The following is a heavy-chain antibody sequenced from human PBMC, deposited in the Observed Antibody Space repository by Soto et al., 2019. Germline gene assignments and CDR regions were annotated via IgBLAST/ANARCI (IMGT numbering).Heavy chain of an antibody. D-gene: IGHD6-19*01. V-gene: IGHV4-59*11. J-gene: IGHJ4*02. Sequence: QVQLQESGPGLVKPSETLSLTSAVSRGAINSHYWSWILQPPGKALEWIGHFYYSVTANYNPSLNRLILMSVDSSKSQFSLQLSSVTAADTAVFYCATVGSGGWLYPFDCWGQVILLTVSS. CDR2: FYYSVTA. CDR3: ATVGSGGWLYPFDC. CDR1: RGAINSHY.